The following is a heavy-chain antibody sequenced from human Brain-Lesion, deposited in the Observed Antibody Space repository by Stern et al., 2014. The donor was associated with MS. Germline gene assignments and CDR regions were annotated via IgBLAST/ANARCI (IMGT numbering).Heavy chain of an antibody. J-gene: IGHJ4*02. D-gene: IGHD3-10*01. CDR3: AKVWLGELPENPFDY. V-gene: IGHV4-39*01. CDR2: IYYRGST. Sequence: VQLVESGPGLVKPSETLSLTCTVSGGSISSNSYYWGWIRQPPGKGLGWIGGIYYRGSTYYNPSLKSRVTISKDTSKNQLSLNLKSVAAADTAVYFCAKVWLGELPENPFDYWGQGTLVTVSS. CDR1: GGSISSNSYY.